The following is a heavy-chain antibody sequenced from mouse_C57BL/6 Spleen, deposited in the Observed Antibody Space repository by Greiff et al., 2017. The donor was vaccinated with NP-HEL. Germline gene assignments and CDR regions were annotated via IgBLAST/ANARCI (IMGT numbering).Heavy chain of an antibody. V-gene: IGHV1-53*01. J-gene: IGHJ2*01. Sequence: QVQLQQSGTELVKPGASVKLSCKASGYTFTSYWMHWVKQRPGQGLEWIGNINPSNGGTNYNEKFKSKATLTVDKSSSTAYMQLSSLTSEDSAVYYCARSPITTVVAFYFDYWGQGTTLTVSS. CDR3: ARSPITTVVAFYFDY. D-gene: IGHD1-1*01. CDR1: GYTFTSYW. CDR2: INPSNGGT.